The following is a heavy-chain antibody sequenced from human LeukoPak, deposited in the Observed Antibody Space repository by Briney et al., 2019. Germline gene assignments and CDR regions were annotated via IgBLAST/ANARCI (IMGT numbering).Heavy chain of an antibody. V-gene: IGHV3-23*01. Sequence: GGSLRLSCAASGFTFSSSAMSWVRQAPGKGLEWVTAISNNGGYTYYADSVQGRFTISRDNSKSTLCLQTNSLRAEDTAVYYCAKQLGYCSDGSCYFPYWGQGTLVTVSS. D-gene: IGHD2-15*01. CDR1: GFTFSSSA. CDR3: AKQLGYCSDGSCYFPY. J-gene: IGHJ4*02. CDR2: ISNNGGYT.